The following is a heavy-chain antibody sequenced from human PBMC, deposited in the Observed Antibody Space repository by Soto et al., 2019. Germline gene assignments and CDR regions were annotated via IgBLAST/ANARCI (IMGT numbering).Heavy chain of an antibody. CDR2: ISAYNGNT. D-gene: IGHD2-15*01. Sequence: QVQLVQSGAEVKKPGASVKVSCKASGYTFTSYGISWVRQAPGQGLEWMGWISAYNGNTKYAPKLRGRVTMTTDTSPSTASLALRSLRSSDTGVYYFASESSALGWFDPWGPGTLVSVSS. CDR1: GYTFTSYG. J-gene: IGHJ5*02. CDR3: ASESSALGWFDP. V-gene: IGHV1-18*01.